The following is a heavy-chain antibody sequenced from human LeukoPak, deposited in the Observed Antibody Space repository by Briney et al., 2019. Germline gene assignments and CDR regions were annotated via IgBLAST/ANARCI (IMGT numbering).Heavy chain of an antibody. CDR1: GGSFSGYY. CDR2: INHSGST. V-gene: IGHV4-34*01. D-gene: IGHD2-15*01. J-gene: IGHJ6*02. Sequence: SETLSRTCAVYGGSFSGYYWSWIRQPPGKGLEWIGEINHSGSTNYNPSLKSRVTISVDTSKNQFSLKLSSVTAADTAVYYCARTGVVVAAIPYYYYYYGMDVWGQGTTVTVSS. CDR3: ARTGVVVAAIPYYYYYYGMDV.